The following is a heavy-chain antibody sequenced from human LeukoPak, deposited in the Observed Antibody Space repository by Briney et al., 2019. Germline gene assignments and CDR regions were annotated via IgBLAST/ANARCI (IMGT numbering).Heavy chain of an antibody. D-gene: IGHD6-19*01. CDR1: GGSFSGYY. CDR2: INHSGST. Sequence: PSETLSLTCAVYGGSFSGYYWSWIRQPPGKGLEWIGEINHSGSTNYNPSLKSRVTISVDTSKNQFSLKLSSVTAADTAVYYCARARYSSGWYDRFDPWGQGTLVTVSS. CDR3: ARARYSSGWYDRFDP. J-gene: IGHJ5*02. V-gene: IGHV4-34*01.